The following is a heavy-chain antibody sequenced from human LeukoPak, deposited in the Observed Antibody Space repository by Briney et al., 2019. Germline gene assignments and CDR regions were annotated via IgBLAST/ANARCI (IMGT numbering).Heavy chain of an antibody. CDR2: ISGSGGST. J-gene: IGHJ4*02. CDR3: AKLPATYDSSGYYLPHFDY. D-gene: IGHD3-22*01. Sequence: GGSLRLSCAASGFTFSSYAMSWVRQAPGKGLEWVSAISGSGGSTYYADSVKGRFTISRDNSKNTLYLQMNSLRAEDTAVYYCAKLPATYDSSGYYLPHFDYWGQGTLVTASS. V-gene: IGHV3-23*01. CDR1: GFTFSSYA.